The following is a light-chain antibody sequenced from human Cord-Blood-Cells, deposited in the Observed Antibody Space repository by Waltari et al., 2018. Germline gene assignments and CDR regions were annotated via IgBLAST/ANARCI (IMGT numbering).Light chain of an antibody. CDR1: QSVSSN. Sequence: EIVMTQSPATLSVSPGERATLSCRASQSVSSNLAWYQQKPGQAPWLLIYGASTRATAIPSRFSCSGAGTEFTLTISSLQSEDFSVYYCQQYNNWPLTFDQGAKAEIK. CDR2: GAS. CDR3: QQYNNWPLT. V-gene: IGKV3-15*01. J-gene: IGKJ1*01.